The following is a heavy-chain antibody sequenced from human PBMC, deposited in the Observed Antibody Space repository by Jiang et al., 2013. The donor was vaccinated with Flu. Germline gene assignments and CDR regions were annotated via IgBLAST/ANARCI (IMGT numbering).Heavy chain of an antibody. CDR3: ATGSMVRGARYNWLDP. J-gene: IGHJ5*02. Sequence: IFGTTNYAQKFQGRVTITADESTTTAYMDLSSLTSEDTAVYYCATGSMVRGARYNWLDPWGQGTLVTVSS. V-gene: IGHV1-69*01. CDR2: IFGTT. D-gene: IGHD3-10*01.